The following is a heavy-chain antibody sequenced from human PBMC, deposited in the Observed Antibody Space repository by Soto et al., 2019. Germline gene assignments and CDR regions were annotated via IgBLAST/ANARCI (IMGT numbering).Heavy chain of an antibody. CDR3: ARGAMTGRNYYDSSGYYLDY. Sequence: PGPQVKVSCKASGGTFSSYAISWVRQAPGQGLEWMGGIIPIFGTANYAQKFQGRVTITADKSTSTAYMELSSLRSEDTAVYYCARGAMTGRNYYDSSGYYLDYWGQGTLVTVSS. J-gene: IGHJ4*02. CDR1: GGTFSSYA. V-gene: IGHV1-69*06. D-gene: IGHD3-22*01. CDR2: IIPIFGTA.